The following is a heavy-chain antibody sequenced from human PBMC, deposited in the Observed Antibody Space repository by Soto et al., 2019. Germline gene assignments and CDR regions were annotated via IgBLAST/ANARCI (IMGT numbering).Heavy chain of an antibody. Sequence: EVQLLESGGGLVQPGGSLRLSCAASGFTFSNYAMSWVRQAPGKGLEWVSAINGSGSTTYYADSVKGRFTISRDNSKNTLFLQMNSLRAEDTAIYYCANRNCGDDRCYFYYFDFWGQGTLVTVSS. CDR3: ANRNCGDDRCYFYYFDF. J-gene: IGHJ4*02. V-gene: IGHV3-23*01. D-gene: IGHD2-21*01. CDR1: GFTFSNYA. CDR2: INGSGSTT.